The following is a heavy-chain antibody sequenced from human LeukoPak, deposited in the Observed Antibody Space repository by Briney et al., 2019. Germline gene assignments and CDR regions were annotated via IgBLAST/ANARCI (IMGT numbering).Heavy chain of an antibody. CDR3: ARDGRRWGKDYYFDY. CDR2: IIPIFGTA. D-gene: IGHD4-23*01. CDR1: GGTFSSYA. Sequence: SVKVSCKASGGTFSSYAISWVRQAPGQGLEWMGGIIPIFGTANYAQKLQGRVTMTTDTSTSTAYMELRSLRSDDTAVYYCARDGRRWGKDYYFDYWGQGTLVTVSS. J-gene: IGHJ4*02. V-gene: IGHV1-69*05.